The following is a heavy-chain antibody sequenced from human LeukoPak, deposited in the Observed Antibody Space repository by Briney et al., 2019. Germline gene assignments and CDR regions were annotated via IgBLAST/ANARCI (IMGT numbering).Heavy chain of an antibody. CDR1: GFTFSGSA. Sequence: GGSLRLSCAASGFTFSGSAMHWVRQASGKGLEWVGRIGSKANSYATAYAASVKGRFTISRDDSKNTAYLQMNSLKTEDTAVYYCTRPMTTVTTGWFDPWGQGTLVTVSS. D-gene: IGHD4-17*01. CDR3: TRPMTTVTTGWFDP. V-gene: IGHV3-73*01. J-gene: IGHJ5*02. CDR2: IGSKANSYAT.